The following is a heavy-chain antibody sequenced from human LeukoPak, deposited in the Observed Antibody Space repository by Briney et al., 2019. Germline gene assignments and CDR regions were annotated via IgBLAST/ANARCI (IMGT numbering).Heavy chain of an antibody. Sequence: PGRSLRLSCAASGFTFSSYAMHWVRQAPGKGQEWVAVISYDGSNKYYADSVRGRFTISRDNSKNTLYLQMNSLRAEDTAVYYCAREIWFGELDGAFDIWGQGTMVTVSS. D-gene: IGHD3-10*01. J-gene: IGHJ3*02. CDR1: GFTFSSYA. CDR3: AREIWFGELDGAFDI. V-gene: IGHV3-30-3*01. CDR2: ISYDGSNK.